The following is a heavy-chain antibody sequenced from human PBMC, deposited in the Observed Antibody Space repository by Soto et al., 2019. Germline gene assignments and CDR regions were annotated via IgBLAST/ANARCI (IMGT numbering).Heavy chain of an antibody. Sequence: QVHLVQSGAEVKKPGASVKVSCKASGYTFTNYWMHWVRQAPGQGLEWMGIINPSDGGTSYAQKFQGKVTMARDTSTSTGYMELSRLRSEDTAVDYCARVGIVAAKGYYDYWGQGTLVTVSS. V-gene: IGHV1-46*01. CDR1: GYTFTNYW. J-gene: IGHJ4*02. CDR2: INPSDGGT. CDR3: ARVGIVAAKGYYDY. D-gene: IGHD5-12*01.